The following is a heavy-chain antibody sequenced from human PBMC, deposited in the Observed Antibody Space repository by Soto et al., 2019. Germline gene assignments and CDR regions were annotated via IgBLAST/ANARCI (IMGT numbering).Heavy chain of an antibody. J-gene: IGHJ4*02. CDR3: STAEVDY. V-gene: IGHV3-74*01. Sequence: SLRLSCVASGFTFGNYWMHWVRQAPGKGLEWVSRVISDGKTIDYADSVKGRFTVSRDNAKNTLYLQMNSLRAEDTAVYYCSTAEVDYWGPGTLVTVSS. CDR1: GFTFGNYW. CDR2: VISDGKTI.